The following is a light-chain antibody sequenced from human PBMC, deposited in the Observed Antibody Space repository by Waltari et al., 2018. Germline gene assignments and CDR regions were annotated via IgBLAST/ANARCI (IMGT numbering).Light chain of an antibody. J-gene: IGKJ2*01. CDR2: AAS. CDR1: QGINNE. V-gene: IGKV1-27*01. Sequence: DIQMTQSPSSLSASVGDRVTVTCRASQGINNELSWYQQKPGKAPTLLIYAASTLQTGVSSRFSVSGSGTDFTLTISSLQPEDVATYYCQQDYTTPYTFGQGTKVEIK. CDR3: QQDYTTPYT.